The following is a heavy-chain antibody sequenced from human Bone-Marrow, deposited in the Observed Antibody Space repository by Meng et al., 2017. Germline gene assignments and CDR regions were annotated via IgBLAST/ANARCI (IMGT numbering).Heavy chain of an antibody. J-gene: IGHJ6*02. CDR3: ARGSDNYYSYSMDV. CDR1: GFTFSSYG. Sequence: GESPKPPCAASGFTFSSYGMYLVRQAPGTGLEWVAVIWYDGSNEYYANPVKGRFTISRDNSKNTLYLQMNSLGAEDTAVYYCARGSDNYYSYSMDVWGQGTTVTVSS. CDR2: IWYDGSNE. V-gene: IGHV3-33*01.